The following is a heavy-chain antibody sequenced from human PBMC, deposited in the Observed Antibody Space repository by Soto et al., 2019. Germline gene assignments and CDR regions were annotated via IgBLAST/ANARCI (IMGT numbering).Heavy chain of an antibody. Sequence: QVQLVESGGGVVQPGRSLRLSCAASGFTFSSYAMHWVRQAPGKGLEWVAVISYDGRNKYYADSVKGRFTISRDNSKNTLYLKMNSLRAEDTAVYYCAKRSGSNCRYSSSWSPLYYYGIDVWGQGTTVTVSS. CDR1: GFTFSSYA. D-gene: IGHD6-13*01. J-gene: IGHJ6*02. CDR3: AKRSGSNCRYSSSWSPLYYYGIDV. V-gene: IGHV3-30*04. CDR2: ISYDGRNK.